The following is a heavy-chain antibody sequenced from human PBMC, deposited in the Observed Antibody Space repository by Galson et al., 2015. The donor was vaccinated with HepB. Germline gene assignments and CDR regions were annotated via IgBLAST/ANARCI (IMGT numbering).Heavy chain of an antibody. CDR1: GYSFTSYW. V-gene: IGHV5-10-1*01. J-gene: IGHJ6*03. D-gene: IGHD1-26*01. CDR2: IDPSDSYT. Sequence: QSGAEVKKPGESLRISCKGSGYSFTSYWISWVRQMPGKGLEWMGRIDPSDSYTNYSPSFQGHVTISADKSISTAYLQWSSLKASDTAMYYCARLPHSGSYQSVRYYYYYMDVWGKGTTVTVSS. CDR3: ARLPHSGSYQSVRYYYYYMDV.